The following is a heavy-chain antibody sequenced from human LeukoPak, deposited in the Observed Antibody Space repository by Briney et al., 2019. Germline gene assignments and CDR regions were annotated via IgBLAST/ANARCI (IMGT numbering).Heavy chain of an antibody. D-gene: IGHD2-15*01. CDR2: INRDGTST. CDR1: GFTFSSYW. CDR3: ALEIAAFDY. J-gene: IGHJ4*02. Sequence: GGSLRLSCAASGFTFSSYWMHWVRQAPGKGLVWVSRINRDGTSTSYADSVKGRFTISRDNTKNTLYLQVNSLRAEDTAVYYCALEIAAFDYWGQGTLVTVSS. V-gene: IGHV3-74*01.